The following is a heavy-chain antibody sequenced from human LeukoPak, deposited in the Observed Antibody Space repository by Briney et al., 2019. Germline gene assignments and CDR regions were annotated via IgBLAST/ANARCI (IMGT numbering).Heavy chain of an antibody. V-gene: IGHV1-18*01. CDR2: ISAYNGNT. D-gene: IGHD3-22*01. Sequence: ASVKVSCKASGYTFTSYGISWVRQAPGQGLEWMGWISAYNGNTNYAQKLQGRVTMTTDTSTSTAYMGLSSLRSEDTAVYYCATGRTFTMIPDYWGQGTLVTVSS. CDR1: GYTFTSYG. J-gene: IGHJ4*02. CDR3: ATGRTFTMIPDY.